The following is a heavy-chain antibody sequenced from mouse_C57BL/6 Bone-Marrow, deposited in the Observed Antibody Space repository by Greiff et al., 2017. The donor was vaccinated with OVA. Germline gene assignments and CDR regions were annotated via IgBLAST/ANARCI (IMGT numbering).Heavy chain of an antibody. V-gene: IGHV1-15*01. Sequence: QVQLKESGAELVRPGASVTLSCKASGYTFTDYEMHWVKQTPVHGLEWIGAIDPETGGTAYNQKFKGKAILTADKSSSTAYMELRSLTSEDSAVYYCTRHGHWYFDVWGTGTTVTVSS. CDR1: GYTFTDYE. CDR2: IDPETGGT. CDR3: TRHGHWYFDV. J-gene: IGHJ1*03.